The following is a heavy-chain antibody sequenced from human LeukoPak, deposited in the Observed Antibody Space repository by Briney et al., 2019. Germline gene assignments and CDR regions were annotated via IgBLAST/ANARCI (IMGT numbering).Heavy chain of an antibody. J-gene: IGHJ6*02. CDR2: VNRDGSET. CDR3: ARNNGMDV. Sequence: SGGSLRLSCAASGLALSSYWMTWVRQVPGRGPEWVANVNRDGSETYYLDSVKGRFTISKDNAKNSLYLQMNSLRAEDTALYHCARNNGMDVWGQGTTVIVSS. V-gene: IGHV3-7*03. CDR1: GLALSSYW.